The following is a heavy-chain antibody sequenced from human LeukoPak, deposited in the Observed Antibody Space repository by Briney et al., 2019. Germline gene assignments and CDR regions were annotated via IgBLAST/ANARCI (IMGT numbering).Heavy chain of an antibody. CDR2: ISSSSSTI. J-gene: IGHJ4*02. V-gene: IGHV3-48*04. D-gene: IGHD3-10*02. CDR3: ARVLGELLPMVF. CDR1: GFTFSSYS. Sequence: GWSLRRSCADSGFTFSSYSMNWVRQAPGKRQEWVSYISSSSSTIYYADSVKGRFTISRDNAKNSLYLQMNSLRAEDTAVYYCARVLGELLPMVFWGQGTLVTVSS.